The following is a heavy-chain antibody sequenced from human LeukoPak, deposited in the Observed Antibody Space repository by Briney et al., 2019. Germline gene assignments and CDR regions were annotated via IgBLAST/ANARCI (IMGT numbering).Heavy chain of an antibody. CDR1: GVDVSSHY. D-gene: IGHD2-8*02. V-gene: IGHV3-53*01. J-gene: IGHJ4*02. Sequence: GGSLRLSCAASGVDVSSHYMNWVRRAPGKGLEWVSVIYGVDGTSYADSVKGRFTISRDNSKNTMYLQMNSLRAEDTAVYYCASDLVYWGQGTLVTVSS. CDR2: IYGVDGT. CDR3: ASDLVY.